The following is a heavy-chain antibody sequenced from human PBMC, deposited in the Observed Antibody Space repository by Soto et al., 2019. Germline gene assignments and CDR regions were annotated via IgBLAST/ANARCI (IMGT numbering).Heavy chain of an antibody. CDR2: IYYSGST. Sequence: PSETLSLTCTVSGGSISSGDCYWSWIRQPPGKGLEWIGYIYYSGSTYYNPSLKSRVTISVDTSKNQFSLKLSSVTAADTAVYYCARGRFLEWLPRDAFDIWGQGTMVTVS. CDR1: GGSISSGDCY. D-gene: IGHD3-3*01. V-gene: IGHV4-30-4*01. CDR3: ARGRFLEWLPRDAFDI. J-gene: IGHJ3*02.